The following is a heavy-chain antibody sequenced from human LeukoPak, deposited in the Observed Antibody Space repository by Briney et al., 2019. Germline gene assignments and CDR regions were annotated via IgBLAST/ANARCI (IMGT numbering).Heavy chain of an antibody. CDR2: IYNDGSST. V-gene: IGHV3-74*01. J-gene: IGHJ3*02. Sequence: GGSLRLSCAASGFTFSNYWMHWVRQAPGKGLAWVSRIYNDGSSTSYADSVKGRFTISRDNAKSTLYLQMNSLRAEDTAVYYCARVRGGSGRSYAADAFDIWGQGTPVTASS. CDR3: ARVRGGSGRSYAADAFDI. CDR1: GFTFSNYW. D-gene: IGHD1-26*01.